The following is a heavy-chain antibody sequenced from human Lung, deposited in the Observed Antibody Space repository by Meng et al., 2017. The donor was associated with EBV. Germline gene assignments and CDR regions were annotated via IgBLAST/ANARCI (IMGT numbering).Heavy chain of an antibody. Sequence: QVQLTQWGAGLCKPSGTLSLTCGAYGGSFSGYYWSWIRQPPGKGLEWIGEVRHSGSTNYSPSLKSRVTISLDTSKTQFSLKLTSVTAADTAVYYCARGGTSSAPFDYWGQETLVTVSS. V-gene: IGHV4-34*01. CDR2: VRHSGST. CDR1: GGSFSGYY. J-gene: IGHJ4*02. CDR3: ARGGTSSAPFDY. D-gene: IGHD2-2*01.